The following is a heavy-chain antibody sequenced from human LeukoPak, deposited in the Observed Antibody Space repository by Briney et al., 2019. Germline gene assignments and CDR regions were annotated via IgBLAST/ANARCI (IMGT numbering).Heavy chain of an antibody. D-gene: IGHD3-10*01. V-gene: IGHV4-30-2*01. CDR1: GGSISSGGYY. CDR3: ARDGENPHYDY. CDR2: INHSGST. Sequence: PSQTLSLTCTVSGGSISSGGYYWSWIRQPPGKGLEWIGEINHSGSTNYNPSLKSRVTISVDTSKNQFSLKLSSVTAADTAVYYCARDGENPHYDYWGQGTLVTVSS. J-gene: IGHJ4*02.